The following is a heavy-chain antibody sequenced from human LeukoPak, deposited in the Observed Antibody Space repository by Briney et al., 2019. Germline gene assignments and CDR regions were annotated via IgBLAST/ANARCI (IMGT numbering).Heavy chain of an antibody. D-gene: IGHD1-26*01. J-gene: IGHJ4*02. V-gene: IGHV3-30*18. CDR3: AKVVGATWGIDY. CDR1: GFTFSSYG. Sequence: GGSLRLSCAASGFTFSSYGMHWVRQAPGKGLEWVAVISYDGSNKYYADSVKGRFTISRDNSKNTLYLQMNSLRAEDTAVYYCAKVVGATWGIDYWGQGTLVTVSS. CDR2: ISYDGSNK.